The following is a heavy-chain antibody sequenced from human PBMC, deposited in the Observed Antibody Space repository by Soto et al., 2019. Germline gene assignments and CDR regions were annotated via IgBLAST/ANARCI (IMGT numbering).Heavy chain of an antibody. CDR2: ITGSSSSI. V-gene: IGHV3-21*01. CDR1: GFIFNSHN. D-gene: IGHD2-15*01. J-gene: IGHJ6*02. CDR3: ARLVASETGYGMDV. Sequence: WGSLRLSCAASGFIFNSHNMNWFRQAPGKGLEWVSSITGSSSSIFYADSVKGRFTISRDNAKNSLYLQMNSLRAEDTAVYYCARLVASETGYGMDVWGQGTTVTVSS.